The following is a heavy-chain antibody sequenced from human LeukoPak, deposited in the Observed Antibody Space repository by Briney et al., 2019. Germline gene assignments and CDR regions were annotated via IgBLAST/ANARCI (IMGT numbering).Heavy chain of an antibody. Sequence: SETLSLTCTASGGSISSYYWSWIRQPPGKGLEWIGYIYYSGSTNYNPSLKSRVTISVDTSKNQFSLELSSVTAADTAVYYCARGHGWRGANWFDPWGQGTLVTVSS. J-gene: IGHJ5*02. CDR2: IYYSGST. CDR3: ARGHGWRGANWFDP. CDR1: GGSISSYY. D-gene: IGHD6-19*01. V-gene: IGHV4-59*01.